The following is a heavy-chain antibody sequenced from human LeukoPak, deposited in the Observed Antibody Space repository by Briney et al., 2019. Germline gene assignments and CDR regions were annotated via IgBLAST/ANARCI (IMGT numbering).Heavy chain of an antibody. V-gene: IGHV4-59*01. CDR3: ARRAITMIVVVIPWGAFDI. J-gene: IGHJ3*02. Sequence: SETLSLTCTVSGGSISSYYWSWIRQPPGKGLEWIGYIYYSGSTNYNPSLKSRVTISVDTSKNQFSLKLSSVTAADTAVYYCARRAITMIVVVIPWGAFDIWGQGTMVTVSS. CDR2: IYYSGST. D-gene: IGHD3-22*01. CDR1: GGSISSYY.